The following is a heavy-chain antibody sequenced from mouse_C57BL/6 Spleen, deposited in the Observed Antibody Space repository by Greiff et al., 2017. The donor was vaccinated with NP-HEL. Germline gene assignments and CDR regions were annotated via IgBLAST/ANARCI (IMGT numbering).Heavy chain of an antibody. CDR3: SNLYVNYAMDY. J-gene: IGHJ4*01. D-gene: IGHD2-12*01. CDR1: GYTFTSYW. CDR2: IDPNSGGT. Sequence: QVQLQQPGAELVKPGASVKLSCKASGYTFTSYWMHWVKQRPGRGLEWIGRIDPNSGGTKYNEKFKSKATLTVDKPSSTAYMQISSLTSEDSAVYYCSNLYVNYAMDYWGQGTSVTVSS. V-gene: IGHV1-72*01.